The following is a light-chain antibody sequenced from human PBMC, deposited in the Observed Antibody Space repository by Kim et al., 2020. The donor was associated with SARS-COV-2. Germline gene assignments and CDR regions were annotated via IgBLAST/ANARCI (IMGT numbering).Light chain of an antibody. CDR3: QTWDTGIQV. Sequence: SVKLTCTLSSGHSRYAIAWHQQQPEKGPRYLMILNSDGSHSKGDGIPDRFSGSSSGSERYLTISSLQSEDEADYYCQTWDTGIQVFGGGTQLTVL. CDR2: LNSDGSH. V-gene: IGLV4-69*01. CDR1: SGHSRYA. J-gene: IGLJ2*01.